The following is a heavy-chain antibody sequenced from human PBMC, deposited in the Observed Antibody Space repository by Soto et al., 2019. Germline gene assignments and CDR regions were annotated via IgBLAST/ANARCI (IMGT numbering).Heavy chain of an antibody. D-gene: IGHD6-13*01. CDR2: IYYDGTA. V-gene: IGHV4-59*11. CDR1: TGSIDTHY. J-gene: IGHJ4*02. Sequence: SETLSLTCTVSTGSIDTHYWSWIRQPPGKGLEWIGSIYYDGTANSNPSLKSRVAISVDMSNNQFSLSLSSVTAADTAVYYCARDYSARYSGSWYGFDYWGQGTLVTVSS. CDR3: ARDYSARYSGSWYGFDY.